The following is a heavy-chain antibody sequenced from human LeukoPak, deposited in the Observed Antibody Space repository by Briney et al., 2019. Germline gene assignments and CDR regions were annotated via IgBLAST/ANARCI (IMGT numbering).Heavy chain of an antibody. Sequence: GESLKISCKGSGYSFTSYWIGWVRQMPGKGLEWMGIIYPGDSDTRYSPSFQGQVTISADKSISTAYLQWSSLKASDTAMYYCARGKEDVDIVATTPGYFDYWGQGTLVTVSS. V-gene: IGHV5-51*01. CDR1: GYSFTSYW. D-gene: IGHD5-12*01. CDR3: ARGKEDVDIVATTPGYFDY. CDR2: IYPGDSDT. J-gene: IGHJ4*02.